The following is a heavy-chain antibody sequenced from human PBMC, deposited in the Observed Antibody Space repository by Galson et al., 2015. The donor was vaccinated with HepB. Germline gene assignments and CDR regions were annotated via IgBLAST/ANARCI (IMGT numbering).Heavy chain of an antibody. CDR1: GFTFSSYA. J-gene: IGHJ4*02. CDR3: AKLKGKRTYYDILTGYYYDY. D-gene: IGHD3-9*01. V-gene: IGHV3-23*01. Sequence: SLRLSCAASGFTFSSYAMSWVRQAPGKGLEWVSAISGSGGSTYYADSVKGRSTISRDNSKNTLYLQMNSLRAEDTAVYYCAKLKGKRTYYDILTGYYYDYWGQGTLVTVSS. CDR2: ISGSGGST.